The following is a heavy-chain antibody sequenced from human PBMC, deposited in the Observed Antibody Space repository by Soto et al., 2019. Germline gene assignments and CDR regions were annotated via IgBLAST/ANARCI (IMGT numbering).Heavy chain of an antibody. D-gene: IGHD3-22*01. CDR2: ISYDGSTK. CDR1: GFPFGSYG. V-gene: IGHV3-30*03. CDR3: TNRAYDGSGSTNPHFDS. J-gene: IGHJ4*02. Sequence: GGSLRRSCAASGFPFGSYGMHWVRQAPGKGLEWVAIISYDGSTKHYVDSVKGRFTISRDNSKNTLFLQMSSLRFEDTAVYYCTNRAYDGSGSTNPHFDSRGQGTPVTVSS.